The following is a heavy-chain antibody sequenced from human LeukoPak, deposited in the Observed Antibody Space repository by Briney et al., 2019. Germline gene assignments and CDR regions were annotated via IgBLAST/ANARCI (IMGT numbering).Heavy chain of an antibody. CDR3: ATHPLGQWLVPGDY. CDR2: ISAYNGNT. CDR1: GYTFTSYG. D-gene: IGHD6-19*01. V-gene: IGHV1-18*01. J-gene: IGHJ4*02. Sequence: ASVKVSCKASGYTFTSYGISWVRQAPGQGLEWMGWISAYNGNTNYAQKLQGRVTMTTDTSTSTAYMELRSLRSDDTAVYYCATHPLGQWLVPGDYWGQGTLVTVSS.